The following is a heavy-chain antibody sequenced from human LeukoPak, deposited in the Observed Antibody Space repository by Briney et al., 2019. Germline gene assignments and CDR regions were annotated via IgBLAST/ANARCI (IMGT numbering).Heavy chain of an antibody. Sequence: PGGSLRLSCAASGFTLSSDAMSWVRQAPGKGLEWVSAISGSGGSTYYADSVKGRFTISRDNSKNTLYLQMNSLRAEDTAVYYCAKDPNSGPPYNWFDPWGQGTLVTVSS. J-gene: IGHJ5*02. D-gene: IGHD6-19*01. V-gene: IGHV3-23*01. CDR3: AKDPNSGPPYNWFDP. CDR2: ISGSGGST. CDR1: GFTLSSDA.